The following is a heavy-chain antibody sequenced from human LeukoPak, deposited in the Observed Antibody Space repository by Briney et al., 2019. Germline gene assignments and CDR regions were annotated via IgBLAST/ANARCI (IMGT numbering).Heavy chain of an antibody. CDR3: WQLVRAGYYGMDV. CDR1: GYTFTSNG. CDR2: INPNSGGT. J-gene: IGHJ6*02. Sequence: GASVKVSCRASGYTFTSNGISWVRQAPGQGLEWMGWINPNSGGTNYAQKFQGRVTMTRDTSISTAYMELSRLRSDDTAVYYCWQLVRAGYYGMDVWGQGTTVTVSS. D-gene: IGHD6-6*01. V-gene: IGHV1-2*02.